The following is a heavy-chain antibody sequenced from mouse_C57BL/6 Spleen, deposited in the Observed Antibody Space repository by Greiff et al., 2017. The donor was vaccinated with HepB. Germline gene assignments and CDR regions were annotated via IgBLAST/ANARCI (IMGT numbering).Heavy chain of an antibody. CDR2: IYPRSGNT. Sequence: QVQLQQSGAELARPGASVKLSCKASGYTFTSYGISWVKQRTGQGLEWIGEIYPRSGNTYYNEKFKGKATLTADKSSSTAYMELRSLTSEDSAVYFCARRELLRSLYAMDYWGQGTSVTVSS. J-gene: IGHJ4*01. D-gene: IGHD1-1*01. CDR3: ARRELLRSLYAMDY. V-gene: IGHV1-81*01. CDR1: GYTFTSYG.